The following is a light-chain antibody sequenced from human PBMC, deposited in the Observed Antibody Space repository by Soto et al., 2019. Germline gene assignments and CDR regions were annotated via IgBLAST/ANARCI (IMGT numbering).Light chain of an antibody. CDR1: QDITYF. CDR2: DAS. V-gene: IGKV1-33*01. Sequence: DIQMTQSASSLSASVGDRVTITCQASQDITYFLNWYQQKPGKAPKLLIYDASNLETGVPSRFSGSGSGTHFTFTISSLQAEDTAIYYCQRYDNFPLTFGGGTKVEIK. J-gene: IGKJ4*01. CDR3: QRYDNFPLT.